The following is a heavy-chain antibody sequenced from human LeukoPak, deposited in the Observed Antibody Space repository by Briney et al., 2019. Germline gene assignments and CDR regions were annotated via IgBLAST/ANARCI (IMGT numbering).Heavy chain of an antibody. D-gene: IGHD5-24*01. Sequence: SETLSLTCTVSGGSISSYYWSWIRQPPGKGLEWIGYIYYSGSTNYNPSLKSRVTISVDTSKNQFSLKLSSVTAADTAVYYCARDQGNGYNGIDYWGQGTLVTVSS. V-gene: IGHV4-59*01. CDR2: IYYSGST. J-gene: IGHJ4*02. CDR1: GGSISSYY. CDR3: ARDQGNGYNGIDY.